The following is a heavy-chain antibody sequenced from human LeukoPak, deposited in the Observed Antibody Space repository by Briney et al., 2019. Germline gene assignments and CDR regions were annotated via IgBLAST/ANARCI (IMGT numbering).Heavy chain of an antibody. Sequence: GGSLRLSCAASGFTFSSYWMHWVRLPPGKGLEWVSRITWNSGSRGYADSVKGRFTISRDNAKNSLYLQMHSLRPEDTALYYCVVSGYNSLTSHFFDFWGQGTLVTVSS. CDR1: GFTFSSYW. V-gene: IGHV3-9*01. D-gene: IGHD5-12*01. J-gene: IGHJ4*01. CDR2: ITWNSGSR. CDR3: VVSGYNSLTSHFFDF.